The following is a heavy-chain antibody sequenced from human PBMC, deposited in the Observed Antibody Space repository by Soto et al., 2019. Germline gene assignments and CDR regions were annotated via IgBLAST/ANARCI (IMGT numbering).Heavy chain of an antibody. V-gene: IGHV4-30-2*01. CDR2: IYHSGST. D-gene: IGHD1-26*01. J-gene: IGHJ5*02. Sequence: SETLSLTCAVSGGSISSGGYSWSWIRQPPGKGLEWIGYIYHSGSTYYNPSLKSRVTISVDRSKNQFSLKLSSVTAADTAVYYCARGATLSGTILTIGRNWFDPWGQGTLVTVSS. CDR1: GGSISSGGYS. CDR3: ARGATLSGTILTIGRNWFDP.